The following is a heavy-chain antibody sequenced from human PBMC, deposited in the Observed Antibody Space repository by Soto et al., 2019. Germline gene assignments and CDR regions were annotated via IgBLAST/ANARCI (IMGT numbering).Heavy chain of an antibody. CDR2: IYYSGTT. CDR3: ARCSLVVVPAPGFDP. CDR1: GGSISSGGYY. V-gene: IGHV4-31*03. J-gene: IGHJ5*02. D-gene: IGHD2-2*01. Sequence: SKTLSLTCTVSGGSISSGGYYWSWIRQHPGKGLEWIGYIYYSGTTYYNPSLKSRVTISVDTSKNQFSLKLSSVSAADTALYYCARCSLVVVPAPGFDPWGRGTLVTVS.